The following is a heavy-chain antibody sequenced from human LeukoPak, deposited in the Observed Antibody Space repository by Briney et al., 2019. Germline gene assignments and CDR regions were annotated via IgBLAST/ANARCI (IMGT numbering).Heavy chain of an antibody. CDR1: GYSFTSCW. V-gene: IGHV5-51*01. J-gene: IGHJ4*02. Sequence: GESLKISCKGSGYSFTSCWIGWGRQIPGKGLEWMVIMYPGDSDTRYSSSFQCQVTISADKSISTAYLQRSSLKASDTAMYYCARLPLAAAGPSFDYWGQGTLVTVSS. D-gene: IGHD6-13*01. CDR2: MYPGDSDT. CDR3: ARLPLAAAGPSFDY.